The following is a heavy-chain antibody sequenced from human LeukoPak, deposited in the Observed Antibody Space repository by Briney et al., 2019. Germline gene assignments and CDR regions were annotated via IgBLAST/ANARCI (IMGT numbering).Heavy chain of an antibody. Sequence: SETLSLTCTVSGGSISSYYWSWIRQPPGKGLEWIGYIYYSGSTNYNPSLKSRVTISVDTSKNQFSLKLSSVTAADTAVYYCARGRGRGAQYYFDYWGQGTLVTVSS. D-gene: IGHD3-16*01. CDR3: ARGRGRGAQYYFDY. CDR1: GGSISSYY. CDR2: IYYSGST. J-gene: IGHJ4*02. V-gene: IGHV4-59*01.